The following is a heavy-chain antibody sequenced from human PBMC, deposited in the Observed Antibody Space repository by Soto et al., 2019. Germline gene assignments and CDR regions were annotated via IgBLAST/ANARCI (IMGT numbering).Heavy chain of an antibody. V-gene: IGHV1-18*01. J-gene: IGHJ5*02. D-gene: IGHD6-6*01. CDR2: ISTYNGNT. CDR3: ARKYSTSSAFDP. CDR1: GYTFNSYG. Sequence: ASVKVSCKAAGYTFNSYGISWVRQAPGQGLEWMGWISTYNGNTNYAQKLQGRVTMTTDTSTSTAYMELRSLRSDDTAVYYCARKYSTSSAFDPWGQGTLVTVSS.